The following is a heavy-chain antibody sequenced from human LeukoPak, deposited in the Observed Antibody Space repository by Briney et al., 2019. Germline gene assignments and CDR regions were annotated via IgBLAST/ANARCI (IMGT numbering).Heavy chain of an antibody. CDR1: GFTFSSYW. CDR2: INSDGSST. CDR3: ARDQDYYYDSSGYLY. D-gene: IGHD3-22*01. J-gene: IGHJ4*02. Sequence: GGFLRLSCAASGFTFSSYWMHWVRQAPGKGLVWVSRINSDGSSTSYADSVKGRLTISRDNAKNTLYLQMNSLRAEDTAVYYCARDQDYYYDSSGYLYWGQGTLVTVSS. V-gene: IGHV3-74*01.